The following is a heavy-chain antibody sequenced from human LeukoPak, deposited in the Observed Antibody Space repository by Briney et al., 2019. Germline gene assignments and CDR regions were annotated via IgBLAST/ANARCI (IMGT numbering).Heavy chain of an antibody. V-gene: IGHV3-21*01. J-gene: IGHJ6*04. CDR1: GFTFSSYS. CDR2: ISSSSSYI. CDR3: AKRGGYETYYYGMDV. D-gene: IGHD5-12*01. Sequence: GGSLRLSCAASGFTFSSYSMNWVRQAPGKGLEWVSSISSSSSYIYYADSVKGRFTISRDNSKNTLYLQMNSLRAEDTAVYYCAKRGGYETYYYGMDVWGKGTTVTVSS.